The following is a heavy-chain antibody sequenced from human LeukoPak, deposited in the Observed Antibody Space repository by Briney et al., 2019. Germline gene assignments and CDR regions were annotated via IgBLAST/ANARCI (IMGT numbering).Heavy chain of an antibody. J-gene: IGHJ4*02. V-gene: IGHV3-11*04. CDR1: GFTFSDYY. D-gene: IGHD3-10*01. CDR2: ISSSGSTI. CDR3: AKNILDGSSLTDY. Sequence: GGSLRLSCAASGFTFSDYYMSWIRQAPGKGLEWVSYISSSGSTIYYADSVKGRFTISRDNSKNTLYLQMNSLRAEDTAVYYCAKNILDGSSLTDYWGQGTLVTVSS.